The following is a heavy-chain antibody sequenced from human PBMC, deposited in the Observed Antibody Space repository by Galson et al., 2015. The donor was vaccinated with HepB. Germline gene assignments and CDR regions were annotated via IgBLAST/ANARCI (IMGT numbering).Heavy chain of an antibody. V-gene: IGHV3-9*01. J-gene: IGHJ2*01. Sequence: SLRLSCAASGFTFGNYAMHWVRQAPGEGLEWVSGISYNSVYIGYADSVRGRFTISRDNAKNSLYLQMNSLRAEDTAVYYCASERYWYFELWGRGTLVTVSS. CDR2: ISYNSVYI. CDR3: ASERYWYFEL. CDR1: GFTFGNYA.